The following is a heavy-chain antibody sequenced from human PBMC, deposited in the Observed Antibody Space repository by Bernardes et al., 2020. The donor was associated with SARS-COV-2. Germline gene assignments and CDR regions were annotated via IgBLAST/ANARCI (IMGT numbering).Heavy chain of an antibody. D-gene: IGHD1-26*01. CDR2: MTPNSGNT. J-gene: IGHJ6*02. Sequence: ARVKVSCKASGYTFPAYDISWVRQATGQGLEGMGWMTPNSGNTGYAQKFQGRVTMTRDTSISTAYMELSSLTSDDTAVYFCAIIMVGPTNYYYYGMDVWGQGTTVTCSS. V-gene: IGHV1-8*01. CDR1: GYTFPAYD. CDR3: AIIMVGPTNYYYYGMDV.